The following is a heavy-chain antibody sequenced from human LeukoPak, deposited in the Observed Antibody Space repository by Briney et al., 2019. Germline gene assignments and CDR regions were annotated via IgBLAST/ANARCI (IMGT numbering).Heavy chain of an antibody. CDR3: ARGGTGWYYE. CDR1: GGSISPYY. CDR2: IYYIGST. V-gene: IGHV4-59*08. Sequence: SETLSLTCAVSGGSISPYYWSWIRQPPGKGLEWIGHIYYIGSTNYNPSLKSRVTISVDTSKNQFSLKLSSVTAADTAVYYCARGGTGWYYEWGQGTLVTVSS. D-gene: IGHD6-19*01. J-gene: IGHJ4*02.